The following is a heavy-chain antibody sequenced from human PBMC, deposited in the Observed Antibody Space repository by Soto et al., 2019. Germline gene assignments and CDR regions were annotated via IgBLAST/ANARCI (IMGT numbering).Heavy chain of an antibody. Sequence: QVQLVQSGAEVTRPGASVKVSCKASGYSFISHYIHWVRQAPGQGLEWMGFINPSGGSATLAQKFQGRVTMTRDTSTSTVYMELTILRSEEAAVYYCARDYLSSKLSLSYFDFWGQGTLVTVSS. CDR3: ARDYLSSKLSLSYFDF. CDR1: GYSFISHY. V-gene: IGHV1-46*01. CDR2: INPSGGSA. D-gene: IGHD2-2*01. J-gene: IGHJ4*02.